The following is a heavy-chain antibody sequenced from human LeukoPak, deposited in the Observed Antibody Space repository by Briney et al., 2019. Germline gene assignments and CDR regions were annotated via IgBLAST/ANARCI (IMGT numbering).Heavy chain of an antibody. CDR1: GGTFSSYA. CDR3: AREDSSSWPFDY. Sequence: SVKVSCKASGGTFSSYAISWVRQAPGQGLEWMGRIIPTFGTANYAQKFQGRVTITTDESTSTAYMELSSLRSEDTAVYYCAREDSSSWPFDYWGQGTLVTVSS. CDR2: IIPTFGTA. D-gene: IGHD6-13*01. J-gene: IGHJ4*02. V-gene: IGHV1-69*05.